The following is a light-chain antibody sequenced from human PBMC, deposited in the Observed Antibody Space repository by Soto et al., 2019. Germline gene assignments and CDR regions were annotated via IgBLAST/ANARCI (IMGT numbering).Light chain of an antibody. CDR2: GAS. V-gene: IGKV3-20*01. CDR1: QSVSSSY. J-gene: IGKJ4*01. Sequence: EIVLTQSPGTVSLSPGERATLSCRASQSVSSSYLAWYQQKPGQAPRLLIYGASSRATGIPDRFSGRGSGTDFTLTISRLEPEDFAVYYCQHYGSLVLTFGGGTKVEIK. CDR3: QHYGSLVLT.